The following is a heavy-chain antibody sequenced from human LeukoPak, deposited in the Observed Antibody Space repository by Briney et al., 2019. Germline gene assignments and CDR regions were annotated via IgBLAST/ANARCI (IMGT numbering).Heavy chain of an antibody. CDR3: ARSLGFGELWGQIPWFDP. Sequence: SQTLSLTCTVSGGSISSGSYCWSWIRQPAGRGLEWIGRIYTSGSTNYNPSLKSRVTISVDTSKNQFSLKLSSVTAADTAVYYCARSLGFGELWGQIPWFDPWGQGTLVTVSS. CDR1: GGSISSGSYC. CDR2: IYTSGST. J-gene: IGHJ5*02. V-gene: IGHV4-61*02. D-gene: IGHD3-10*01.